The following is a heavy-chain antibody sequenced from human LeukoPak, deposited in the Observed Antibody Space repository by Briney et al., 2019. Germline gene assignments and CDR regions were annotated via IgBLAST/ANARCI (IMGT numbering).Heavy chain of an antibody. CDR1: GYTFTSYG. V-gene: IGHV1-18*04. CDR2: ISAYNGNT. J-gene: IGHJ4*02. Sequence: ASVKVSCKASGYTFTSYGISWVRQAPGQGLEWMGWISAYNGNTNYAQKLQGRVTVTTDTSTSTAYMELRSLRSDDTAVYYCARVNYDILTGYPDRFDYWGQGTLVTVSS. CDR3: ARVNYDILTGYPDRFDY. D-gene: IGHD3-9*01.